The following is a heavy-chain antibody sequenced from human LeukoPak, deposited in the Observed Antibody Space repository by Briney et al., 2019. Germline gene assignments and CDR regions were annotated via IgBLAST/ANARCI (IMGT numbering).Heavy chain of an antibody. Sequence: SQTLSLTCTVSGGSISSGGYYWSWIRQHPGKGLEWIGYIYYSGSTYYNPSLKSRVTISVDTSKNQFSLKLSSVTAADTAVYYCAVVAAYDDAFDIWGHGTMVTVSS. D-gene: IGHD2-15*01. CDR3: AVVAAYDDAFDI. J-gene: IGHJ3*02. CDR2: IYYSGST. V-gene: IGHV4-31*03. CDR1: GGSISSGGYY.